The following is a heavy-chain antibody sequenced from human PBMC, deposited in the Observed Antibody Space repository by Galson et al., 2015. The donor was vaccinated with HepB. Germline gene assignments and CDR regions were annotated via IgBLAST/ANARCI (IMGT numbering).Heavy chain of an antibody. CDR1: GHTLSDLS. CDR3: ATDRFTSSAPLEF. Sequence: SVKVSCKVSGHTLSDLSMDWVRQAPGKGLEWMGAFGLEESKTIYAQKFQGRVTMTEDTSTDTAYMELSSLRSEDTAVYYCATDRFTSSAPLEFWGQGTLVTVSS. D-gene: IGHD2-2*01. CDR2: FGLEESKT. J-gene: IGHJ4*02. V-gene: IGHV1-24*01.